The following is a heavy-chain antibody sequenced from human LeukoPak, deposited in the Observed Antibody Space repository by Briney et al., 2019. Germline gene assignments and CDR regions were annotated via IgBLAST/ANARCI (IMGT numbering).Heavy chain of an antibody. V-gene: IGHV3-23*01. Sequence: GGSLRLSCAASGFIFSTYAMSWVRQAPGKGLDWVSGLSGSGGSTYYADSVKGRFTISRDNSKNTLYLQMNSLRAEDTAVYYCAKGLSQVTTASGVDYWGQGTLVTVSS. J-gene: IGHJ4*02. CDR1: GFIFSTYA. CDR2: LSGSGGST. D-gene: IGHD4-11*01. CDR3: AKGLSQVTTASGVDY.